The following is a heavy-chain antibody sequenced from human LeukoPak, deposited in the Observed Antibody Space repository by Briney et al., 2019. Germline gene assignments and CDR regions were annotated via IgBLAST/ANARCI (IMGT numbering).Heavy chain of an antibody. CDR2: ISYDGSNK. Sequence: GGSLRLSCAASGFTFSSYAMHWVRQAPGKGLEWVAVISYDGSNKYYADSVKGRFTIPRDNSKNTLYLQMNSLRAEDTAVYYCARGFCSSTSCYAGRAAAFDPWGQGTLVTVSS. CDR3: ARGFCSSTSCYAGRAAAFDP. J-gene: IGHJ5*02. CDR1: GFTFSSYA. V-gene: IGHV3-30*04. D-gene: IGHD2-2*01.